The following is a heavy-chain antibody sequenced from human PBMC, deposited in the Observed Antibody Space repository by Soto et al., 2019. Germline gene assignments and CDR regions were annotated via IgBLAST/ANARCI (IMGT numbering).Heavy chain of an antibody. CDR3: AKQRGSNFEY. V-gene: IGHV3-23*01. D-gene: IGHD3-10*01. J-gene: IGHJ4*02. CDR2: ISGSGGST. Sequence: GGSLRLSCAASGFTFSSYAMNWVRQAPGKGREWVSVISGSGGSTYSADSVKGRFTISRDNSKNTLFLQMNSLRAEDTAVYYCAKQRGSNFEYWGQGTLVTVSS. CDR1: GFTFSSYA.